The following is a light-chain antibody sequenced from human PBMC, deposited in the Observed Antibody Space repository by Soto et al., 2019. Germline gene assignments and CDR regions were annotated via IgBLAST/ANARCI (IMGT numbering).Light chain of an antibody. CDR1: SSDVGGYNY. J-gene: IGLJ2*01. CDR2: DVS. V-gene: IGLV2-14*01. Sequence: QSALTQPASVSVSPGRSITISCTGTSSDVGGYNYVTWYQQHPGKAPKLMIYDVSNRPSGVSNRFSGSKSGNTASLTISGLQAEDEADYYCSSYTSSSTLVLFGGGTNLTVL. CDR3: SSYTSSSTLVL.